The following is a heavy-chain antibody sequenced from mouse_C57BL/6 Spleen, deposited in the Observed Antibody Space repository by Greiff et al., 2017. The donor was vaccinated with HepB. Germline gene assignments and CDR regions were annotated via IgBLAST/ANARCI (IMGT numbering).Heavy chain of an antibody. CDR3: ARRHYDYGVDWYFDV. CDR2: IDPSDSYT. V-gene: IGHV1-50*01. Sequence: VQLQQSGAELVKPGASVKLSCKASGYTFTSYWMQWVKQRPGQGLEWIGEIDPSDSYTNYNQKFKGKATLTVDTSSSTAYMQLSSLTSEDSAVYYCARRHYDYGVDWYFDVWGTGTTVTVSS. J-gene: IGHJ1*03. D-gene: IGHD2-4*01. CDR1: GYTFTSYW.